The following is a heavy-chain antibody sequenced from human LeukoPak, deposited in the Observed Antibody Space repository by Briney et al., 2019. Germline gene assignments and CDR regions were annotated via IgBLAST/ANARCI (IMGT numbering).Heavy chain of an antibody. D-gene: IGHD3-10*01. CDR3: ARVPVDYYGSGYYFDY. CDR1: GGSISSYY. CDR2: IYYSGST. Sequence: SETLPLTCTVSGGSISSYYWSWIRQPPGKGLEWIGYIYYSGSTNYNPPLKSRVTISVDTSKNQFSLKLSSVTAADTAVYYCARVPVDYYGSGYYFDYWGQGTLVTVSS. J-gene: IGHJ4*02. V-gene: IGHV4-59*01.